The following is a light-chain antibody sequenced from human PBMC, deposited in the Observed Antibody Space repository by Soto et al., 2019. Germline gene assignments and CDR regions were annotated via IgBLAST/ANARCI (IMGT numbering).Light chain of an antibody. CDR1: QSVSSSY. CDR3: QQYGSSLLT. J-gene: IGKJ4*01. V-gene: IGKV3-20*01. CDR2: GAS. Sequence: EIVLTQSPGTLSLSPGERATLSCRASQSVSSSYLARYQQKPGQAPRLLIYGASSRATGIPDRFSGSGSGTDFTLTISRLEPEDCAVYYCQQYGSSLLTVGGGPKVEIK.